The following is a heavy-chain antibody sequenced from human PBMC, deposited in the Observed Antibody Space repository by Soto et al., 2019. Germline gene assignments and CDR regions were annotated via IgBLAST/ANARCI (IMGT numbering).Heavy chain of an antibody. J-gene: IGHJ4*02. Sequence: QVQLVESGGGVVQPGRSLRLSCAASGFTFSSYGIHWVRQAPGKGLEWVAVISYDGSNKYYADSVKGRFTISRDNSKNTLYLQMNSLRAEDTAVYYCARDLGSVYGLRPGDYWGQGTLVTVSS. D-gene: IGHD4-17*01. CDR2: ISYDGSNK. CDR1: GFTFSSYG. CDR3: ARDLGSVYGLRPGDY. V-gene: IGHV3-30-3*01.